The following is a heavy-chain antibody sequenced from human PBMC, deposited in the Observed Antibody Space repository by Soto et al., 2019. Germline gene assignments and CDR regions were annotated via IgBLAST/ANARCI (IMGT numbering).Heavy chain of an antibody. CDR3: ARASYYYESSGYYTDD. CDR2: INAGNGNT. Sequence: ASVKVSCKASGYTFTSYAMHWVRQAPGQRLEWMGWINAGNGNTKYSQKFQGRVTITRDTSASTAYVELSSLSSDDTAVYYCARASYYYESSGYYTDDWGQGTLVTVSS. J-gene: IGHJ4*02. V-gene: IGHV1-3*01. CDR1: GYTFTSYA. D-gene: IGHD3-22*01.